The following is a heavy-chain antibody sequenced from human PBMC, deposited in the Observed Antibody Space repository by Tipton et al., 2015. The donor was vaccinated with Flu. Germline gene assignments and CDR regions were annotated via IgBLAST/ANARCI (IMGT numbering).Heavy chain of an antibody. J-gene: IGHJ6*02. D-gene: IGHD6-19*01. Sequence: TLSLTCTVSGGSISSSSYYWGWIRQPPGKGLEWIGSIYYSGSTYYNPSLKSRVTISVDTSKNQFSLKLSSVTAADTAVYYCASQYSSGRYLYYSYGMDVWGQGTTVTVSS. CDR3: ASQYSSGRYLYYSYGMDV. CDR1: GGSISSSSYY. V-gene: IGHV4-39*01. CDR2: IYYSGST.